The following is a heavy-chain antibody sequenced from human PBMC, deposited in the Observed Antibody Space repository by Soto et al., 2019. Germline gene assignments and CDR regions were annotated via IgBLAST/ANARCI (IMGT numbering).Heavy chain of an antibody. CDR3: ARDLNGYSYDYY. CDR1: GYTFTNYG. CDR2: ISAYNGNT. Sequence: GASVKVSCKASGYTFTNYGISWVRQAPGQGLEWMGWISAYNGNTKYAQKLQGRVTMTTDTSTSSAYMELRSLRSDDTAVYYCARDLNGYSYDYYWGQGTLVTVSS. J-gene: IGHJ4*02. V-gene: IGHV1-18*01. D-gene: IGHD5-18*01.